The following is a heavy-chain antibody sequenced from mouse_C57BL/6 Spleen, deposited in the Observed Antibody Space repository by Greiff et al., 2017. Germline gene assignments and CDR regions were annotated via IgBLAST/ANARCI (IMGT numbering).Heavy chain of an antibody. D-gene: IGHD2-1*01. V-gene: IGHV1-64*01. J-gene: IGHJ2*01. CDR1: GYTFTSYW. CDR2: IHPNSGST. Sequence: VQLQQPGAELVKPGASVKLSCKASGYTFTSYWMHWVKQRPGQGLEWIGMIHPNSGSTNYNEKFKSKATLTVDKSSSTAYMQLSSLTSEDSAVYYCARGRLDYGNSYYLDYWGQGTTLTVSS. CDR3: ARGRLDYGNSYYLDY.